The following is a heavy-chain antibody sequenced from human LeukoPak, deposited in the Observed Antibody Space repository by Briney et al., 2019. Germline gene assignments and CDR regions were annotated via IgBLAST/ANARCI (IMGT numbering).Heavy chain of an antibody. CDR1: GLTFSDFW. Sequence: GGSLRLSCAASGLTFSDFWMHWVRQPPGKGLVWVALVKGDGRTTIYADSVKGQFTISRGNAKNTLYLQMNSLRADDSGVYYCATGHSYGYDYWGQGVLVTVSS. J-gene: IGHJ4*02. CDR3: ATGHSYGYDY. D-gene: IGHD5-18*01. CDR2: VKGDGRTT. V-gene: IGHV3-74*01.